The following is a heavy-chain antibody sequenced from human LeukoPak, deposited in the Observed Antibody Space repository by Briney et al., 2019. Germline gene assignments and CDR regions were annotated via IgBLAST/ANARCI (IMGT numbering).Heavy chain of an antibody. Sequence: GSPRLSCAASGLTLSSSWIHWVRQAPGKGLVWVSRIHVDGTTTRYADSVKGRFTISRDNAKNTLYLQMNSLRAEDTAVYYCAKAGYSTSSLAFDLWGQGTMVTVSS. J-gene: IGHJ3*01. CDR3: AKAGYSTSSLAFDL. D-gene: IGHD6-6*01. CDR1: GLTLSSSW. CDR2: IHVDGTTT. V-gene: IGHV3-74*01.